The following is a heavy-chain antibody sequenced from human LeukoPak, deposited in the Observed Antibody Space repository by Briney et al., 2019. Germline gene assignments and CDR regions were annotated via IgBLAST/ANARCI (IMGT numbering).Heavy chain of an antibody. CDR2: ISWNSGSI. Sequence: LAGGSLRLSCAASGFTFDDYAMHWVRQAPGKGLEWVSGISWNSGSIGYADPVEGRFTISRDNAKNSLYLQMNSLRAEDTALYYCAKASGPDYYYYYMDVWGKGTTVTVSS. CDR3: AKASGPDYYYYYMDV. CDR1: GFTFDDYA. J-gene: IGHJ6*03. D-gene: IGHD1-26*01. V-gene: IGHV3-9*01.